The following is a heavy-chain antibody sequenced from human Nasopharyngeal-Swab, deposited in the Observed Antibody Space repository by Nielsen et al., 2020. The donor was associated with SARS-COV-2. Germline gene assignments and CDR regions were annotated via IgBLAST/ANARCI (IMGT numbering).Heavy chain of an antibody. CDR2: ISANNGNT. CDR3: ARDQWLVHYFDY. J-gene: IGHJ4*02. V-gene: IGHV1-18*01. Sequence: AAVKVSCKASVYTFINYGLSWVRQAPGQGLEWVGWISANNGNTNYAQKFRGRVTMTTDTSTSTAYMELRSLRSDDTAIYYCARDQWLVHYFDYWGQGTLVTVSS. D-gene: IGHD6-19*01. CDR1: VYTFINYG.